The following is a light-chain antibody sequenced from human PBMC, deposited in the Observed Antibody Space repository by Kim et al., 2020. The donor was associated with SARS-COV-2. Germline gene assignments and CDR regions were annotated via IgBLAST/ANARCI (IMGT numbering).Light chain of an antibody. CDR3: QQYQSYPLT. V-gene: IGKV1-5*03. CDR2: KAS. J-gene: IGKJ4*01. Sequence: ASVGDRVTITCRASQSISSWLAWYQQKPGRAPKLLIYKASSLESGVPSRFSGSTSGTEFTLTISSLQPDDFATYYCQQYQSYPLTFGGGTKVDIK. CDR1: QSISSW.